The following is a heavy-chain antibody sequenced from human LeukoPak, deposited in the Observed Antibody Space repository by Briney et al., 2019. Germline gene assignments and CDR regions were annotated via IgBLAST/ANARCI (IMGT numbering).Heavy chain of an antibody. J-gene: IGHJ4*02. V-gene: IGHV1-69*04. CDR1: GGTFSSYA. CDR2: IIPILGIA. Sequence: SVKVSCKASGGTFSSYAISWVRQAPGQGLEWMERIIPILGIANYAQKFQGRVTITADKSTSTAYMELSSLRSGDTAVYYCARDSWYYYDSSGYYSLDYWGQGTLVTVSS. CDR3: ARDSWYYYDSSGYYSLDY. D-gene: IGHD3-22*01.